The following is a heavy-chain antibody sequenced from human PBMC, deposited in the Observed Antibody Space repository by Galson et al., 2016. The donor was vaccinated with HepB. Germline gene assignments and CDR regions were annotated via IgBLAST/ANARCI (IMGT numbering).Heavy chain of an antibody. CDR2: IKQDGSEE. V-gene: IGHV3-7*05. D-gene: IGHD3-10*01. CDR3: ARRRGSGSHDY. Sequence: SLRLSCAASGFTLSSYWMSWVRQAPGKGLAWVVNIKQDGSEEYYVDSVKGRFTISRDNAKNSLYLQMNSLRAEDTAVYYCARRRGSGSHDYWGQGTLVTVSS. CDR1: GFTLSSYW. J-gene: IGHJ4*02.